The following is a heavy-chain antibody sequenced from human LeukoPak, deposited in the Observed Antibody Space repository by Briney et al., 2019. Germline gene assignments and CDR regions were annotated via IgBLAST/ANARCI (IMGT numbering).Heavy chain of an antibody. CDR2: IYYSGST. CDR1: GGSISSYY. J-gene: IGHJ3*02. Sequence: SETLSLTCTVSGGSISSYYWSWIRQPPGKGLEWIGYIYYSGSTNYNPSLKSRVTISVDTSKNQFSLKLSSVTAADTAVYYCARLGITIFGVAVEAFDIWGQGTMVIVSS. V-gene: IGHV4-59*01. CDR3: ARLGITIFGVAVEAFDI. D-gene: IGHD3-3*01.